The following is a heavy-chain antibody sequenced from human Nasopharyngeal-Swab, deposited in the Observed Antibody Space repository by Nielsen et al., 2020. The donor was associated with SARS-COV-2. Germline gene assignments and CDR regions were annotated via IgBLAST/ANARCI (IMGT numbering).Heavy chain of an antibody. Sequence: SVKVSCKVSGHTLTELSMHWVRQAPGKGLEWMGGFDPEDGETIYAQKFQGRVTMTEDTSTDTAYMELSSLRSEDTAVYYCATEPAMVRGGWFDPWGQGTLVTVSS. CDR1: GHTLTELS. V-gene: IGHV1-24*01. CDR2: FDPEDGET. D-gene: IGHD3-10*01. CDR3: ATEPAMVRGGWFDP. J-gene: IGHJ5*02.